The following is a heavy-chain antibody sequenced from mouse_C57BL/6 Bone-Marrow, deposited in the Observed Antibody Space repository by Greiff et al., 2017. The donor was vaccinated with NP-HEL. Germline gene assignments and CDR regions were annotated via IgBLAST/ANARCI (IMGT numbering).Heavy chain of an antibody. CDR1: GFTFSDFY. Sequence: EVMLVESGGGLVQSGRSLRLSCATSGFTFSDFYMEWVRQAPGKGLEWIAASRNKANDYTTEYSASVKGRFIVSRDTSQSILYLQMNALGAEDTAIYYCARDPYGYFDYWGKGTTLTVSS. CDR2: SRNKANDYTT. V-gene: IGHV7-1*01. J-gene: IGHJ2*01. D-gene: IGHD1-1*02. CDR3: ARDPYGYFDY.